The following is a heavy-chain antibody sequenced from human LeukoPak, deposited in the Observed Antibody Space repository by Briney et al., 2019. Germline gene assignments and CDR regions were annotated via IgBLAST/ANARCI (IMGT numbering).Heavy chain of an antibody. Sequence: SETLSLNCIVSXGSISGNYWSWIRQPPGKGLEWIGYIYSSGSTNYIPPLKSRVSISVDTSKNQFSLKLSSVTAADTAVYYCARGNYYGSGTLGAFDIWGQGTMVTVSS. CDR1: XGSISGNY. CDR3: ARGNYYGSGTLGAFDI. CDR2: IYSSGST. J-gene: IGHJ3*02. V-gene: IGHV4-59*12. D-gene: IGHD3-10*01.